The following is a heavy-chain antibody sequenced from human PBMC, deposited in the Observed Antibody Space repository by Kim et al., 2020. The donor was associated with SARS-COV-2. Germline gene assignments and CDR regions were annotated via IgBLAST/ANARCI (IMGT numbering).Heavy chain of an antibody. CDR2: NHSGST. V-gene: IGHV4-34*01. Sequence: NHSGSTNYNPSLKSRVTISVDTSKTQFSLKLSSVTAADTAVYYCAGGLDYWGQGTLVTVSS. CDR3: AGGLDY. J-gene: IGHJ4*02.